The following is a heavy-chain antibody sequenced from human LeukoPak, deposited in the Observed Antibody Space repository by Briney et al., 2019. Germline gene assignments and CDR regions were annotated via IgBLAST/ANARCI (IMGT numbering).Heavy chain of an antibody. CDR1: GGSISSSSYY. Sequence: PSETLSLTCTVSGGSISSSSYYWGWIRQPPGKGLEWIGSIYYSGSTYYNPSLKSRVTISVDTSKNQFSLKLSSVTAADTAVYYRARRFRGAFDIWGQGTMVTVSS. CDR2: IYYSGST. V-gene: IGHV4-39*01. D-gene: IGHD3-10*01. CDR3: ARRFRGAFDI. J-gene: IGHJ3*02.